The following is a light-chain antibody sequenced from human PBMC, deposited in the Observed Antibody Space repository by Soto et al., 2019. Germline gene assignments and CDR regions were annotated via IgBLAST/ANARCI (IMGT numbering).Light chain of an antibody. CDR1: ISDFVVYNY. Sequence: QSALTQPASVSGSPGQSITISCTGTISDFVVYNYVSWYQQHAGKAPKLMIYGVSNRPSGVSNRFSGSKSGNTASLTISGLQADDEADYYCSSHTISSALQVFGTGTKGTVL. J-gene: IGLJ1*01. V-gene: IGLV2-14*01. CDR3: SSHTISSALQV. CDR2: GVS.